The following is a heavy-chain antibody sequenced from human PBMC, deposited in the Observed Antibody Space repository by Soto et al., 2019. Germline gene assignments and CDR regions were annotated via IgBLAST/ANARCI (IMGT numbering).Heavy chain of an antibody. CDR2: IYWDDDK. D-gene: IGHD6-6*01. CDR1: GFSLSTDDVG. J-gene: IGHJ4*02. V-gene: IGHV2-5*02. Sequence: GSGPTLVNPTPTLTLTCTFSGFSLSTDDVGVGWIRQPPGKALDWLAVIYWDDDKRYSPSLKSRLTITKDTSKNQVLLTMTNMDPVDTATYFCARSKYSISSFDYWGQGALVTVSS. CDR3: ARSKYSISSFDY.